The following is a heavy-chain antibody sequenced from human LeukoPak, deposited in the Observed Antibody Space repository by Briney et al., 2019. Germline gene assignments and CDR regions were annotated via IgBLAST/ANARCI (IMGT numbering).Heavy chain of an antibody. D-gene: IGHD4-17*01. CDR2: ISSSSSYI. J-gene: IGHJ4*02. CDR1: GFTFSSYS. Sequence: PGGSLRLSCAASGFTFSSYSMNWVRQAPGKGLEWVSSISSSSSYIYYADSVKGRFSISRDNSKNTLYLQMNSLRAEDTAVYYCAKVGYGDYARFDYWGQGTLVTVSS. V-gene: IGHV3-21*04. CDR3: AKVGYGDYARFDY.